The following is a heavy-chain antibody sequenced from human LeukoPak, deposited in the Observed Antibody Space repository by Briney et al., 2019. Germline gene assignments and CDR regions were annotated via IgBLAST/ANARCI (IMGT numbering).Heavy chain of an antibody. V-gene: IGHV4-39*07. J-gene: IGHJ3*02. CDR3: ARDFFSYDSSGYYYVYAFDI. D-gene: IGHD3-22*01. Sequence: SETLSLTCTVSGGSISSSSYYWGWIRQPPGKGLEWIGSIYYSGSTYYNPSLKSRVTISVDTSKNQFSLKLSSVTAADTAVYYCARDFFSYDSSGYYYVYAFDIWGQGTMVTVSS. CDR1: GGSISSSSYY. CDR2: IYYSGST.